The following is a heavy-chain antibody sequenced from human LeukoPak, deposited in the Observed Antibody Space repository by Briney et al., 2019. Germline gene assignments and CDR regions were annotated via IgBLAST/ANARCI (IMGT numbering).Heavy chain of an antibody. V-gene: IGHV3-9*01. CDR1: GFTFDDYA. Sequence: PGGSLRLSCAASGFTFDDYAMHWVRHAPGKGLEWVSGISWNSGSIGYADSVKGRFTISRDNAKNSLYLQMNSLRAEDTALYYCAKGYYGSGGYFDYWGQGTLVTVSS. D-gene: IGHD3-10*01. CDR3: AKGYYGSGGYFDY. J-gene: IGHJ4*02. CDR2: ISWNSGSI.